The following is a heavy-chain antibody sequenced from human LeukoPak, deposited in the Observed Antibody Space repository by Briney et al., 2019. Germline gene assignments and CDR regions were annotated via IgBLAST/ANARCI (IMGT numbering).Heavy chain of an antibody. CDR2: IIPILGIA. Sequence: ASVRVSCKASGGTFSSYAISWVRQAPGQGLEWMGGIIPILGIANYAQKFQGRVTITADKSTSTAYMELSSLRSEDTAVYYCARVVLSLGYFDLWGRGTLVTVSS. CDR1: GGTFSSYA. J-gene: IGHJ2*01. D-gene: IGHD2/OR15-2a*01. CDR3: ARVVLSLGYFDL. V-gene: IGHV1-69*10.